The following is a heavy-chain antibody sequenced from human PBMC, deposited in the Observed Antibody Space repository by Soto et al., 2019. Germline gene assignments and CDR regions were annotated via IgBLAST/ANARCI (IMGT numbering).Heavy chain of an antibody. V-gene: IGHV1-69*01. Sequence: VQLMQSGAEVKQPGSSVKVSCKASGGTFSSHSINWVRQAPGQGFEWMGGIITLFGTANYAQNFQGRVTITADQSTSTAYMELNSLRSDDTAVYYCAREVGYGDFSAALLDWGQGTLVTVSS. J-gene: IGHJ4*02. CDR3: AREVGYGDFSAALLD. CDR2: IITLFGTA. D-gene: IGHD4-17*01. CDR1: GGTFSSHS.